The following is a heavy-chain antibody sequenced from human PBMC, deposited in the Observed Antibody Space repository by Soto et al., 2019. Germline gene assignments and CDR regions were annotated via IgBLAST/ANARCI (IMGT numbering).Heavy chain of an antibody. CDR2: ISVYNEDT. Sequence: ASVEVSCKASGYTLSNYGISWVRQAPGQGLEWMGWISVYNEDTNYREKFQGRFTLTTDTSTNTAYMELRSLRSDDTAVYYCVRGPPREYYGSGTFDYWGQGTPVTVSS. V-gene: IGHV1-18*01. CDR3: VRGPPREYYGSGTFDY. CDR1: GYTLSNYG. J-gene: IGHJ4*02. D-gene: IGHD3-10*01.